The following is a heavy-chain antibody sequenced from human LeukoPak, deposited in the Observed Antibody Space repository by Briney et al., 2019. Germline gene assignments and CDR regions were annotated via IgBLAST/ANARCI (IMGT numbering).Heavy chain of an antibody. J-gene: IGHJ6*03. CDR2: IYHSGST. Sequence: SETLSLTCAVSGGSISSSNWWSWVRQPPGKGLEWIGEIYHSGSTNYNPSLKSRVTISVDTSKNQFPLKLSSVTAADTAVYYCARASEDYYYYYMDVWGKGTTVTISS. D-gene: IGHD1-14*01. CDR3: ARASEDYYYYYMDV. V-gene: IGHV4-4*02. CDR1: GGSISSSNW.